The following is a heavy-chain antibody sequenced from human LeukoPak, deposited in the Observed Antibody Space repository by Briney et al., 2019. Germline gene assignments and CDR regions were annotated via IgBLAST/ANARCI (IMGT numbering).Heavy chain of an antibody. CDR3: ASRDSSMARSH. J-gene: IGHJ4*01. CDR2: INEDGTIQ. D-gene: IGHD3-10*01. V-gene: IGHV3-7*01. CDR1: GFSISEYW. Sequence: PGGSLRLSCAASGFSISEYWMNWVRLVPGKGLEWVANINEDGTIQDYVASVRGRFTISRNNAKNSLYLQMNSLGAEDTAVYYWASRDSSMARSHWGHGTLVTVSS.